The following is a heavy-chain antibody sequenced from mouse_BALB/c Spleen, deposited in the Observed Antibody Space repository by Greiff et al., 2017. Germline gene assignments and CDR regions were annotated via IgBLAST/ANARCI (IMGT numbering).Heavy chain of an antibody. D-gene: IGHD2-1*01. CDR1: GFTFSSYT. V-gene: IGHV5-12-2*01. Sequence: DVKLVESGGGLVQPGGSLKLSCAASGFTFSSYTMSWVRQTPEKRLEWVAYISNGGGSTYYPDTVKGRFTISRDNAKNTLYLQMSSLKSEDTAMYYCARHGNYVSYAMDYWGQGTSVTVSS. CDR3: ARHGNYVSYAMDY. J-gene: IGHJ4*01. CDR2: ISNGGGST.